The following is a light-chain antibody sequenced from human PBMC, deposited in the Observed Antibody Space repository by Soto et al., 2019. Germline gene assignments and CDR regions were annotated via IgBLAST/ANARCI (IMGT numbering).Light chain of an antibody. CDR1: QSISSW. CDR2: DAS. J-gene: IGKJ1*01. Sequence: DIRMTQSPSTLSASVGDRVTITCRASQSISSWLAWYQQKPGKAPKPMIYDASSLESGVPSRFSGSGSGKEFALTVSSLKPDDFATYYCQQYNSYPGTFGQGTKVEIK. V-gene: IGKV1-5*01. CDR3: QQYNSYPGT.